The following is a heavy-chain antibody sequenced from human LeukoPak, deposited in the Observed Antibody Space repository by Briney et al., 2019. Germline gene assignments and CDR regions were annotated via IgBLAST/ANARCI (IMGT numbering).Heavy chain of an antibody. V-gene: IGHV1-18*01. CDR2: IRAYNGNT. D-gene: IGHD1-1*01. Sequence: ASVTVSCKASGYTFTSYGISWVRQAPGQGLEWMGWIRAYNGNTNYAQKLQGRVTMTTDTSTSTAYMELRSLRSDDTAVYYCARDLSDWNDYYYGMDVWGQGTTVTVSS. CDR3: ARDLSDWNDYYYGMDV. J-gene: IGHJ6*02. CDR1: GYTFTSYG.